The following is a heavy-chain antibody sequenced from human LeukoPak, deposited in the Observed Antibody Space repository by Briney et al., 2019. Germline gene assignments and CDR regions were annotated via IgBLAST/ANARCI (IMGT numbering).Heavy chain of an antibody. D-gene: IGHD3-10*01. CDR3: AILTLWFGELFDY. Sequence: SETLSLTCTVSGGSISSSSYYWGWIRQPPGKGLEWIGSIYYSGSTYYNPSLTSRVTISVDTSKNQSSLKLSSVTAADTAVYYCAILTLWFGELFDYWGQGTLVTVSS. CDR2: IYYSGST. CDR1: GGSISSSSYY. V-gene: IGHV4-39*01. J-gene: IGHJ4*02.